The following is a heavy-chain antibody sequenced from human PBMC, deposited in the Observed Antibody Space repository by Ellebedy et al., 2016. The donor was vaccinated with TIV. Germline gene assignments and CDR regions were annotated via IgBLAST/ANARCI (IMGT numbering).Heavy chain of an antibody. J-gene: IGHJ3*01. Sequence: PGGSLRLSCVASGFSFSDYGMHWVRQAPGKGLERVTILLTDGLEKYYGDSVKGRFTIARDNSKNTLYLQMNSLRVDDKAVYYCATDLGTRAFDVWGQGTMVTVSS. D-gene: IGHD1-1*01. CDR2: LLTDGLEK. CDR3: ATDLGTRAFDV. V-gene: IGHV3-33*03. CDR1: GFSFSDYG.